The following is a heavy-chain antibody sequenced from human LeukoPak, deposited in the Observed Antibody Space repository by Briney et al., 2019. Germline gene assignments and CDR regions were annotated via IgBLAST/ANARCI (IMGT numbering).Heavy chain of an antibody. D-gene: IGHD6-19*01. Sequence: GRSLRLSCAASGFAFSRYGMHWVRQAPGEGLEWVAVVAFDGSIKRYAESLKGRFTVSRDNSKNTLYLQMDSLRVEDTAVYYCAKEPIEEAGRNAFPVWGQGTMVRVSS. V-gene: IGHV3-30*18. CDR3: AKEPIEEAGRNAFPV. CDR1: GFAFSRYG. J-gene: IGHJ3*01. CDR2: VAFDGSIK.